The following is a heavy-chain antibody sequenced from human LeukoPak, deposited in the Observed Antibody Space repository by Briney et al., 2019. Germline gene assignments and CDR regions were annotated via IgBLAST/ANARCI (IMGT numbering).Heavy chain of an antibody. CDR1: GDSISSGDYC. J-gene: IGHJ4*02. CDR2: IYHSGST. D-gene: IGHD2/OR15-2a*01. V-gene: IGHV4-30-2*05. CDR3: ARGAMSTFARFDS. Sequence: SETLSLTCTVSGDSISSGDYCWSWTRQPPGKGLEWIGYIYHSGSTYYNPSLKSRVTMSVDKSKNQFSLKLTSVTAADTAVYYCARGAMSTFARFDSWGQGTLVSVSS.